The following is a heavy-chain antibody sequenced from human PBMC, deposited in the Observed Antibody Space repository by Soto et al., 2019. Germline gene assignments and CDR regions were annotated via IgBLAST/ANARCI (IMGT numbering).Heavy chain of an antibody. V-gene: IGHV3-30-3*01. Sequence: QVQLVESGGGVVQPGRSLRLSCAAFGFTFSSYAMHWVRQAPGKGLEWVAVISYDGSNKYYADSVKGRFTISRDNSKNXXYLQMDSLRPEDTAVYYCARPVWWLRLTMGYYFDYWGQGTLVTVSS. CDR1: GFTFSSYA. CDR2: ISYDGSNK. J-gene: IGHJ4*02. CDR3: ARPVWWLRLTMGYYFDY. D-gene: IGHD5-12*01.